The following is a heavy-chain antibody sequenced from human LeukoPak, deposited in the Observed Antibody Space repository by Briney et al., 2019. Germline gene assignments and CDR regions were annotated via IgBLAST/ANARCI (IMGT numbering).Heavy chain of an antibody. J-gene: IGHJ4*02. CDR2: IYYDGST. Sequence: SETLSLTCTVSGGSISSSNYHWGWIRQSPGKGLDWIGSIYYDGSTYYNPSLKSRVTISVDTSKNQFSLKLSSVTAADTTVYYCTRSVVVSYFDYWGQGTLVTVSS. CDR3: TRSVVVSYFDY. V-gene: IGHV4-39*01. D-gene: IGHD2-15*01. CDR1: GGSISSSNYH.